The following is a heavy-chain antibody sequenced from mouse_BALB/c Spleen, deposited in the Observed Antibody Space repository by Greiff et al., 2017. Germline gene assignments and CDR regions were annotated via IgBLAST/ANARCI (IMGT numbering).Heavy chain of an antibody. CDR3: AFIYYGYDGFAY. D-gene: IGHD2-2*01. CDR2: ISYSGST. J-gene: IGHJ3*01. CDR1: GYSITSDYA. V-gene: IGHV3-2*02. Sequence: EVKLMESGPGLVKPSQSLSLTCTVTGYSITSDYAWNWIRQFPGNKLEWMGYISYSGSTSYNPSLKSRISITRDTSKNQFFLQLNSVTTEDTATYYCAFIYYGYDGFAYWGQGTLVTVSA.